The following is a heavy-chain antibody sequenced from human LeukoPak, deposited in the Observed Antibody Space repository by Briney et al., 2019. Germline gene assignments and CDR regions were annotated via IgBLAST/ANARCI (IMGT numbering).Heavy chain of an antibody. CDR2: IRYDGSNE. CDR1: GFSFSGHG. D-gene: IGHD2-15*01. CDR3: AKVMPPGRIRFYSYYMDV. Sequence: GGSLRLSCAASGFSFSGHGMHWVRQAPGKGLEWVAFIRYDGSNEYYADSVKGRFTISRDKSKNTLSLQMNGLRVEDTAVYYCAKVMPPGRIRFYSYYMDVWGKGTTVTVSS. V-gene: IGHV3-30*02. J-gene: IGHJ6*03.